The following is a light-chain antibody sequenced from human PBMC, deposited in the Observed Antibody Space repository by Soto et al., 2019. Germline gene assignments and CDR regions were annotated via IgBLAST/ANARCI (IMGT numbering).Light chain of an antibody. J-gene: IGKJ4*01. Sequence: EIVLTQSPGTLSLSPGERATLSCRASQSVSSNYLAWYQQKPGQAPRLLIYAASVRATGIPDRFSGSGSGTDFTLTISRLEPEDFAVYSCQQYGSSPLTFGGGTKVEIK. V-gene: IGKV3-20*01. CDR3: QQYGSSPLT. CDR1: QSVSSNY. CDR2: AAS.